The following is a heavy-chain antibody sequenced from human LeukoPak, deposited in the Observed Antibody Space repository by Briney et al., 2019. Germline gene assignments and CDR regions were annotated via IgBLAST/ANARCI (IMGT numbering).Heavy chain of an antibody. CDR2: IRGSGDST. Sequence: GGSLRLSFAASGFTLSSSAMTWVRQAPGEGLEWVSGIRGSGDSTYFADSVKGRFTISRDNSKHTLYLQMNSLRAEDTAIYYCARYHVGWEHGDGWGRGTLVTVSS. CDR3: ARYHVGWEHGDG. CDR1: GFTLSSSA. D-gene: IGHD2-21*02. J-gene: IGHJ4*02. V-gene: IGHV3-23*01.